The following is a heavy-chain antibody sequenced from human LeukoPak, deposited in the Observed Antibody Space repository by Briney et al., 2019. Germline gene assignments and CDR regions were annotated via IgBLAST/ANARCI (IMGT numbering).Heavy chain of an antibody. D-gene: IGHD6-13*01. J-gene: IGHJ4*02. CDR3: ASSLTGYSSSWFLAY. CDR2: INHSGSP. CDR1: GESHSRFY. Sequence: PSETLSLTCAVSGESHSRFYWSWIRQSPGRGLEWIGEINHSGSPYYNPSLKSRVTISLDTSKNQFSLRVPSVTAADTAFYFCASSLTGYSSSWFLAYWGPGTLVTVSS. V-gene: IGHV4-34*01.